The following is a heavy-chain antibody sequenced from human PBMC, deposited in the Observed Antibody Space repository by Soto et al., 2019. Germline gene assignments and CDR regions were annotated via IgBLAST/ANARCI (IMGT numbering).Heavy chain of an antibody. CDR2: ISSSNSTI. V-gene: IGHV3-48*01. J-gene: IGHJ4*02. D-gene: IGHD3-10*02. CDR3: TTDTNTTMFDY. CDR1: GFTFSSYS. Sequence: PGGSLRLSCAASGFTFSSYSMNWVRQAPGKGLEWVSYISSSNSTIYYADNEKSRFNISRDNAKNSLYLQMNSLRAEDTAVYYCTTDTNTTMFDYWGQGT.